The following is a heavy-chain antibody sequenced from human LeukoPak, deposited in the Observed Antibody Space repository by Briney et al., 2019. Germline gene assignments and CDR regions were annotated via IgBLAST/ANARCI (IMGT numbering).Heavy chain of an antibody. CDR2: IYYSGST. CDR1: GGSISPYF. J-gene: IGHJ6*03. D-gene: IGHD3-3*02. Sequence: PSETLSLTCTVSGGSISPYFWSWIRQPPGKGLEWIGYIYYSGSTNYNPSLKSRVTISVDTSKNQFSLKLSSVTAADTAVDYCARAFYPGYYSYMAVWGKGTTVTVSS. V-gene: IGHV4-59*01. CDR3: ARAFYPGYYSYMAV.